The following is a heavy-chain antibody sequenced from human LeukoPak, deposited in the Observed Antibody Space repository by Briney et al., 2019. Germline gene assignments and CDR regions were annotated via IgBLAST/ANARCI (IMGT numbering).Heavy chain of an antibody. J-gene: IGHJ4*02. Sequence: SETLSLTCTVSGGSISSYYWSWIRQPPGKGLEWIGYINYSGSTNYNPSLKSRVTISVDTSKNQFSLKLSSVTAADTAVYYCARSGYPYDSSGYYDYWGQGTLVTVSS. CDR3: ARSGYPYDSSGYYDY. CDR1: GGSISSYY. CDR2: INYSGST. D-gene: IGHD3-22*01. V-gene: IGHV4-59*08.